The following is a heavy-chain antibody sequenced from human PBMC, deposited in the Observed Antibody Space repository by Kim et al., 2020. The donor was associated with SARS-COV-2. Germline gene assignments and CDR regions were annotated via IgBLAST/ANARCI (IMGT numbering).Heavy chain of an antibody. J-gene: IGHJ4*02. CDR3: ASERGTSGDLGLDY. Sequence: GGSLRLSCAASGFIFSSYWMTWVRQAPGKGLEWVATIKQDGSEKYYVDSVKGRFTVSRDNAKNSLYLQMNSLSAEDTAVYYCASERGTSGDLGLDYWGQGTLVTVSS. D-gene: IGHD1-26*01. CDR1: GFIFSSYW. V-gene: IGHV3-7*03. CDR2: IKQDGSEK.